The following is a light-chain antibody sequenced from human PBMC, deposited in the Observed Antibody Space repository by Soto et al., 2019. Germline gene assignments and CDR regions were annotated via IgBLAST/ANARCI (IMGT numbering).Light chain of an antibody. J-gene: IGKJ3*01. CDR2: DAS. CDR3: HQDHNNCPFT. Sequence: DIQMTQSPSTLSASVGDRVTITCRASQRISSWLAWYQQKPGKAPKLLIYDASSLESGDPSRFSGRGYGAEFTLNISSLQPADLATDYYHQDHNNCPFTFGPGTNVYIK. CDR1: QRISSW. V-gene: IGKV1-5*01.